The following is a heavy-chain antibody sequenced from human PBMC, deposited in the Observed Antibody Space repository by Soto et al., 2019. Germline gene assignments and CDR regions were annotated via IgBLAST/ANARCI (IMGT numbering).Heavy chain of an antibody. D-gene: IGHD6-19*01. CDR2: IYHSGST. CDR1: GGSISSSNW. J-gene: IGHJ4*02. V-gene: IGHV4-4*02. CDR3: ARGGSGWSFDY. Sequence: QVQLQESGPGLVKPSGTLSLTCAVSGGSISSSNWWSWVRQPPGKGLEWIGEIYHSGSTNYNPSLQSRVTISVDKSKHQFSLRLSSVTAADTAVYYCARGGSGWSFDYWGQGTLVTVSS.